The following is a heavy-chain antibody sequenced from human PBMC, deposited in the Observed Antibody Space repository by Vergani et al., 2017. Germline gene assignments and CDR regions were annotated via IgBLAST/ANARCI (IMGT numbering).Heavy chain of an antibody. V-gene: IGHV4-38-2*02. CDR2: IDRTGRT. CDR3: ASDTHSGQRADR. J-gene: IGHJ5*02. D-gene: IGHD6-19*01. CDR1: GYSISSGYF. Sequence: VQLQESGPRLVKPSETLSLICSVSGYSISSGYFWGWIRQSPGKGLEWLGTIDRTGRTHLSPSLKSRLTISVDTTKNQFSLRLTSATAADTAVYYCASDTHSGQRADRWGQGILVTVTS.